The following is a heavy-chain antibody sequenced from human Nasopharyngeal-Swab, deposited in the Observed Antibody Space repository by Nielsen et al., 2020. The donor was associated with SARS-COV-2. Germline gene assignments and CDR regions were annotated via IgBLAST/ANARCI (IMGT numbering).Heavy chain of an antibody. D-gene: IGHD3-9*01. Sequence: GESLKISCAASGFTFSSYAMSWVRQAPGKGLEWVSAINGSGGSTYYADSVKGRFTISRDNSKNTLYLQMNSLRAEDTAVYYCAKAAEGYYDILTGYSIMYYFDYWGQGTLVTVSP. CDR3: AKAAEGYYDILTGYSIMYYFDY. CDR2: INGSGGST. V-gene: IGHV3-23*01. J-gene: IGHJ4*02. CDR1: GFTFSSYA.